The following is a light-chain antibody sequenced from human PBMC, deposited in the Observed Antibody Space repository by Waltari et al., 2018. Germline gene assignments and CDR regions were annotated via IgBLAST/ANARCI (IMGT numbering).Light chain of an antibody. CDR1: QGVGKY. CDR2: HAS. CDR3: QKYDFLPAT. J-gene: IGKJ1*01. V-gene: IGKV3-20*01. Sequence: EIVLTQSPGTLSLSPGERATLSCRASQGVGKYLAWYQQRPGQAPRLLLDHASIRATGIPDRFRGSGYGTDFSLTISRLEPEDFAGYYCQKYDFLPATFGQGTTVEIK.